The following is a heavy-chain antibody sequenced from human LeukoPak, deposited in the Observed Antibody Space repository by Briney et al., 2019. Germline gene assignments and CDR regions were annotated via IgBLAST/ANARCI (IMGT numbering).Heavy chain of an antibody. CDR1: GFTFSDYY. V-gene: IGHV3-11*04. CDR2: ISSSGSTI. J-gene: IGHJ1*01. Sequence: GGSLRLSCAASGFTFSDYYMSWIRQAPGKGLEWVSYISSSGSTIYYADSVKGRFTISRDNAKNSLYLQMNSLRAEDTAVYYCARALPDGRAEYFQHWGQGTLVTVSS. D-gene: IGHD1-14*01. CDR3: ARALPDGRAEYFQH.